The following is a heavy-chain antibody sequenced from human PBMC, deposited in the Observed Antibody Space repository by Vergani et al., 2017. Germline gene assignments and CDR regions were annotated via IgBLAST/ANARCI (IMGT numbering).Heavy chain of an antibody. CDR2: MFYSGTT. CDR1: DGPINSRSYY. J-gene: IGHJ5*02. Sequence: QLLLQDSGPGQVKPSETLSLTCGVSDGPINSRSYYWAWLRQPPGKGLEWIGMMFYSGTTYYNPSLKSRVTIFLDTSKSQFSLKVTSVTAADTAVYYCTRHWAVVAANNWFDPWGQGTLVTVSS. CDR3: TRHWAVVAANNWFDP. D-gene: IGHD2-15*01. V-gene: IGHV4-39*01.